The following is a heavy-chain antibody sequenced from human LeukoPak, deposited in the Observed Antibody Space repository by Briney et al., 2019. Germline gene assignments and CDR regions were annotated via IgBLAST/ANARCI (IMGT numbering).Heavy chain of an antibody. J-gene: IGHJ4*02. Sequence: SETLSLTCTVSGGSISSYYWSWIRQPPGKGLEWIGYIYYSGSTNYNPFLKSRVTILVDTSKNQFSLKLSSVTAADTAVYYCARANSYLAAAVVWGQGTLVTVSS. V-gene: IGHV4-59*01. CDR3: ARANSYLAAAVV. D-gene: IGHD6-13*01. CDR2: IYYSGST. CDR1: GGSISSYY.